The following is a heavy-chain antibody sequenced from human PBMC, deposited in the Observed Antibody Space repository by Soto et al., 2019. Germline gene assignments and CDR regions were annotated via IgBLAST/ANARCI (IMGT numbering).Heavy chain of an antibody. V-gene: IGHV4-34*01. CDR1: GGSFSGYY. Sequence: PSETLSLTCAVYGGSFSGYYWSWIRQPPGKGLEWIGEINHSGSTNYNPSLKSRVTISVDTSKNQFSLKLSSVTAADTAVYYCARATTVTTKKYFQHWGQGTLVTVSS. CDR3: ARATTVTTKKYFQH. D-gene: IGHD4-17*01. CDR2: INHSGST. J-gene: IGHJ1*01.